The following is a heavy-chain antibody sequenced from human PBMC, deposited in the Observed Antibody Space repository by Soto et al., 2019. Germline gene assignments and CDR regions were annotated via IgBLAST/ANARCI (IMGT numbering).Heavy chain of an antibody. Sequence: NPGGSLRLSCAVSGFTFSNYSINWVRQAPGKGLEWIGSIYHSGSTYYNPSLKSRVTISVDTSKNQFSLKLSSVTAADTAVYYCARDSRALFDYWGQGTLVTVSS. CDR2: IYHSGST. CDR3: ARDSRALFDY. CDR1: GFTFSNYSI. J-gene: IGHJ4*02. V-gene: IGHV4-38-2*02.